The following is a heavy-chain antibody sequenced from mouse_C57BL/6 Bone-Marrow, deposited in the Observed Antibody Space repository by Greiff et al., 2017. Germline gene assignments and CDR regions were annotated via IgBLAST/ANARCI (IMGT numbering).Heavy chain of an antibody. J-gene: IGHJ2*01. CDR1: GYTFTSYW. Sequence: VQLQQSGTVLARPGASVKMSCKTSGYTFTSYWMHWVKQRPGQGLEWIGAIYPGNSDTSYNQKFQGKAKLTAVTSASTAYMELSSLTNEDSAVYYCKAIYYDYDDYWGQGTTLTVSS. CDR2: IYPGNSDT. V-gene: IGHV1-5*01. CDR3: KAIYYDYDDY. D-gene: IGHD2-4*01.